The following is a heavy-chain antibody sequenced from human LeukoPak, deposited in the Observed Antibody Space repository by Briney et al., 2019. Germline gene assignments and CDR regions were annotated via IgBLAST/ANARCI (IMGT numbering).Heavy chain of an antibody. CDR1: GGSISSYY. V-gene: IGHV4-59*01. CDR3: ARHGGWGDYVWGSYISFYYYYGMDV. D-gene: IGHD3-16*01. CDR2: IYYSGST. J-gene: IGHJ6*02. Sequence: SETLSLTCTVSGGSISSYYWSWIRQPPGKGLEWIGCIYYSGSTNYNPSLKSRVTISVDTSKNQFSLKLSSVTAADTAVYYCARHGGWGDYVWGSYISFYYYYGMDVWGQGTTVTVSS.